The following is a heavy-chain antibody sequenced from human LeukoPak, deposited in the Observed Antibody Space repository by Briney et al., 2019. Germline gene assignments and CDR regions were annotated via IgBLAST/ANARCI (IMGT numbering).Heavy chain of an antibody. CDR2: IYPGDSDT. J-gene: IGHJ6*03. D-gene: IGHD3-9*01. Sequence: GESLKISRKGSGYSLTSYWIGWVRQRPGKGLEWRGIIYPGDSDTRYSPPFQGQVPISPDKSLRTAYLQWSSLTASHPAMYYCARHHDDILTGYYNVFHYYYMDVWGKGTTVTVSS. V-gene: IGHV5-51*01. CDR1: GYSLTSYW. CDR3: ARHHDDILTGYYNVFHYYYMDV.